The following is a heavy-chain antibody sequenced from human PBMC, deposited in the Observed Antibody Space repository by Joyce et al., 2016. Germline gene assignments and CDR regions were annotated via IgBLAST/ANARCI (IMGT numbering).Heavy chain of an antibody. Sequence: QVQLQESGPGLVKPSGTLSLTCAVSGDSINTSNRWTWVRQSPGKGLEWIGEISQSGSTNHNPALKSRVSRSIDKSKNQFSLRLSAGTAADTAVYYCANMGIRDYWGQGTLVTVSS. CDR3: ANMGIRDY. V-gene: IGHV4-4*02. D-gene: IGHD7-27*01. CDR2: ISQSGST. J-gene: IGHJ4*02. CDR1: GDSINTSNR.